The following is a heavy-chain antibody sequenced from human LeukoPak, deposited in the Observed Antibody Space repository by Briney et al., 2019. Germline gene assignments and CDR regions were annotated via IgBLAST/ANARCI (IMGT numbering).Heavy chain of an antibody. CDR2: INHSGST. D-gene: IGHD2-15*01. CDR1: GGSFSGYY. CDR3: ARVGYCSGGSCYFDY. Sequence: PSETLSLTCAVYGGSFSGYYWSWIRQPPGKGLEWIGEINHSGSTNYNPSLKSRVTISVDTSKNQFSLKLSSVTAADTAVYYCARVGYCSGGSCYFDYWGQGTLVTVSS. J-gene: IGHJ4*02. V-gene: IGHV4-34*01.